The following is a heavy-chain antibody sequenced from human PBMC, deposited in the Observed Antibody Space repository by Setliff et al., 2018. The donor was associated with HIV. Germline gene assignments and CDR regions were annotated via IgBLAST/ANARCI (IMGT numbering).Heavy chain of an antibody. J-gene: IGHJ5*02. Sequence: ASVKVSCKVSGYTFSAYYLHWVRRAPGQGLEWMGWINPNSGATKYAQKFQGRVTMTRDTSISTAYMELSRLRSDDTAVYYCARDVGVRGVIIEYNWFDPWGQGTLVTVS. CDR2: INPNSGAT. V-gene: IGHV1-2*02. CDR1: GYTFSAYY. D-gene: IGHD3-10*01. CDR3: ARDVGVRGVIIEYNWFDP.